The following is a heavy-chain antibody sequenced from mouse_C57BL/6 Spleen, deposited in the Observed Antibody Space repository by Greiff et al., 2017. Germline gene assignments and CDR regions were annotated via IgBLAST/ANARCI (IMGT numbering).Heavy chain of an antibody. CDR1: GYSFTGYY. CDR2: INPSTGGT. D-gene: IGHD2-4*01. V-gene: IGHV1-42*01. J-gene: IGHJ2*01. Sequence: VQLQQSGPELVKPGASVKISCKASGYSFTGYYMNWVKQSPEKSLEWIGEINPSTGGTTYNQKFKAKATLTVDKSSSTAYMQLKSLTSEDSAVXYCARLDYDGYFDYWGQGTTLTVSS. CDR3: ARLDYDGYFDY.